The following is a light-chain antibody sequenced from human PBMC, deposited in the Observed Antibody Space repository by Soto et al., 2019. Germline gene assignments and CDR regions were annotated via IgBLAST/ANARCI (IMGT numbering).Light chain of an antibody. CDR1: GSDIAVYDF. Sequence: QSALTQPPSASGSPGQSVTISCAGTGSDIAVYDFVSWYQLHPDKAPMLIIYDVYKRPSGVPDRCSASKSGNTASLTVSRLQAEDEDDYYCSSFAGDNTLVFGGGTKVTVL. V-gene: IGLV2-8*01. CDR2: DVY. CDR3: SSFAGDNTLV. J-gene: IGLJ2*01.